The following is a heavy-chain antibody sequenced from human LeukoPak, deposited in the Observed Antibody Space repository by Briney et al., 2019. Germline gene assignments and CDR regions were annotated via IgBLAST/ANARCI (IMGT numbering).Heavy chain of an antibody. D-gene: IGHD6-19*01. CDR3: ARGIAVAGTHFDY. CDR2: INPNSGGT. CDR1: GYTFTGYY. Sequence: ASVKVSCKASGYTFTGYYMHWVRQAPGQGLEWMGWINPNSGGTNYAQKFQGRVTMTRDTSISTAYMELSRLRSDDTAVYYCARGIAVAGTHFDYWGQGTLVTVSS. J-gene: IGHJ4*02. V-gene: IGHV1-2*02.